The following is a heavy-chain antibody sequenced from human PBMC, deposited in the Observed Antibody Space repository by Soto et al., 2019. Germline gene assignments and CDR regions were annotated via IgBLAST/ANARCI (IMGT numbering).Heavy chain of an antibody. CDR1: GFTFSSYG. V-gene: IGHV3-33*01. D-gene: IGHD2-2*01. CDR3: ARDDSVVVPAAMSGNWFDP. J-gene: IGHJ5*02. CDR2: IWYDGSNK. Sequence: GESLKISCAASGFTFSSYGMHWVRQAPGKGLEWVAVIWYDGSNKYYADSVKGRFTISRDNSKNTLYLQMNSLRAEDTAVYYCARDDSVVVPAAMSGNWFDPWGQGTLVTVSS.